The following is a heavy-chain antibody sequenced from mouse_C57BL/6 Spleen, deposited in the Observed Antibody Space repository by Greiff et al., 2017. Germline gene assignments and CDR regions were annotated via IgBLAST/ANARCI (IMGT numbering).Heavy chain of an antibody. CDR2: ISSGSSTI. CDR1: GFTFSDYG. J-gene: IGHJ2*01. Sequence: VQLKESGGGLVKPGGSLKLSCAASGFTFSDYGMHWVRQAPEKGLEWVAYISSGSSTIYYADTVKGRFTISRDNAKNTLFLQMTSLRSEDTAMYYCVWGGNWAYYFDYWGQGTTLTVSS. D-gene: IGHD4-1*01. V-gene: IGHV5-17*01. CDR3: VWGGNWAYYFDY.